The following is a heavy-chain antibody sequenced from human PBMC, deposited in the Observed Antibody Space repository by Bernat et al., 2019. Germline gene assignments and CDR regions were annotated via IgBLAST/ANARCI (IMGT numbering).Heavy chain of an antibody. V-gene: IGHV4-34*01. Sequence: QVQLQQWGAGLLKPSETLSLTCAVYGGSFSGYYWSWIRQPPGKGPEWIGEINHSGSTIYNPSVKSRVTIAVDTSKSQFSLELRSVTAADTAVYYCARGYGYTWGNDDCWGQGTLVTVSS. CDR1: GGSFSGYY. J-gene: IGHJ4*02. CDR3: ARGYGYTWGNDDC. D-gene: IGHD5-24*01. CDR2: INHSGST.